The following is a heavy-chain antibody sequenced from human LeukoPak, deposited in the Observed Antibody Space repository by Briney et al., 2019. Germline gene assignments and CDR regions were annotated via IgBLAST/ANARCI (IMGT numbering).Heavy chain of an antibody. Sequence: GGSRKPSFAAPEFPFINAGMTWSPQAPGKGLKWVGRIKSKTDGGTTDYAAPVKGRFTISRDDSKNTLYLQMNSLKTEDTAVYYCTSHTAMDSDFDYWGQGTLVTVSS. J-gene: IGHJ4*02. CDR1: EFPFINAG. V-gene: IGHV3-15*01. D-gene: IGHD5-18*01. CDR3: TSHTAMDSDFDY. CDR2: IKSKTDGGTT.